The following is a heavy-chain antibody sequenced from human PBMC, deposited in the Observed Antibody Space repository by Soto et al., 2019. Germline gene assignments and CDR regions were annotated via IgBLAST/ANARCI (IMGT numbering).Heavy chain of an antibody. Sequence: QLQLQESGSGLVKPSQTLSLTCAVSGGSISSGGYYWSWIRQPPGKGLEWIGYIYHSGSTYYNPSLKSRVTLSVDRSKNQFFLKLSSVTAADTAVYYCAAGGGLPRYYWGQGTLVTVSS. CDR3: AAGGGLPRYY. V-gene: IGHV4-30-2*01. CDR1: GGSISSGGYY. D-gene: IGHD2-15*01. J-gene: IGHJ4*02. CDR2: IYHSGST.